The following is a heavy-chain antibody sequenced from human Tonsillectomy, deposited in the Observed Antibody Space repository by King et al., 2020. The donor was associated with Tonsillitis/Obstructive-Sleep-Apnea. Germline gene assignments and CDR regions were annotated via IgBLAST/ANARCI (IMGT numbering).Heavy chain of an antibody. CDR3: ARAPGPIDV. V-gene: IGHV3-21*01. CDR1: GFTFSNYN. J-gene: IGHJ6*02. CDR2: ISSSSSYI. Sequence: VQLVESGGGLVKPGGSLRLSCAASGFTFSNYNINWVRQAPGKGLEWVSSISSSSSYIYYADSVRGRLTISRDNAKNSLYLQMNSLRAEDTGVYYCARAPGPIDVWGQGTTVTVSS.